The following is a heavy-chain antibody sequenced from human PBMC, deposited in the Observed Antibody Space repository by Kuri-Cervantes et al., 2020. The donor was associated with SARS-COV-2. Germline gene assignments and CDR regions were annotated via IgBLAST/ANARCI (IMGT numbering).Heavy chain of an antibody. CDR2: IYYSGST. D-gene: IGHD6-19*01. J-gene: IGHJ2*01. V-gene: IGHV4-59*08. Sequence: SETLSLTCTVSGGSISSYYWSWIRQPPGKGLEWIGYIYYSGSTNYNPSLKSRVTISVDTSKNQFSLKLSSVTAADTAVYYCARTYSSGRTVWYFDLWGRGTLVTVSS. CDR1: GGSISSYY. CDR3: ARTYSSGRTVWYFDL.